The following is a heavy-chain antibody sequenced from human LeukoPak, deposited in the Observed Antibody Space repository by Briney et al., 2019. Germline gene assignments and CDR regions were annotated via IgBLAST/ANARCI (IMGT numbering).Heavy chain of an antibody. D-gene: IGHD6-13*01. CDR1: GFTFSSHN. J-gene: IGHJ3*02. V-gene: IGHV3-21*03. Sequence: GGSLRLSCAASGFTFSSHNMNWVRQAPMKGLEWVSSIGTDGSYIYYADSVQGRFTISRDNAKNSLYLQMNSLKTEDTAVYYCTTAAGREVRFGDAFDIWGQGTMVTVSS. CDR3: TTAAGREVRFGDAFDI. CDR2: IGTDGSYI.